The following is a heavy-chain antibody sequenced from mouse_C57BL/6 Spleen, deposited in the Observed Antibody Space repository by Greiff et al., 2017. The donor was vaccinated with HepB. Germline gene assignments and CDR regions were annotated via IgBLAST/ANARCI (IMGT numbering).Heavy chain of an antibody. J-gene: IGHJ2*01. CDR1: GYAFTNYL. Sequence: QVQLQQSGAELVRPGTSVKVSCKASGYAFTNYLIEWVKQRPGQGLEWIGVINPGSGGTNYNEKFKGKATLTADKSSSTAYMQLSSLTSEDSAVYFGARGEWDGNFDFWGQGTTLTVSS. D-gene: IGHD1-3*01. V-gene: IGHV1-54*01. CDR3: ARGEWDGNFDF. CDR2: INPGSGGT.